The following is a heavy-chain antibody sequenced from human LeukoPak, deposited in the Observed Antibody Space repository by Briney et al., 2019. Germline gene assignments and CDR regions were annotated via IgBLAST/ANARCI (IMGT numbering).Heavy chain of an antibody. CDR1: GYTFTSYY. J-gene: IGHJ6*02. Sequence: ASVKVSCKASGYTFTSYYMHWVRQAPGQGLEWMGIINPSGGSTSYAQKFQGRATMTRDTSTSTVYMELSSLRSEDTAVYYCARDADDIVVVVAPHQNYYYGMDVWGQGTTVTVSS. D-gene: IGHD2-15*01. CDR2: INPSGGST. V-gene: IGHV1-46*01. CDR3: ARDADDIVVVVAPHQNYYYGMDV.